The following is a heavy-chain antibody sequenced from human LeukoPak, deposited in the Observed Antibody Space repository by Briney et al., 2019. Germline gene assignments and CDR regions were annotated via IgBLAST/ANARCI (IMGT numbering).Heavy chain of an antibody. J-gene: IGHJ3*02. V-gene: IGHV1-69*06. CDR3: ARDEGAKIAFHI. Sequence: ASVRVSCKTSGDTFTTYAIIWVGQAPGQGLEWMGGIIPIFGTANYAQRFQDRVTITADKSTGTAYMELSSLRSEDTAVYYCARDEGAKIAFHIWGQGTMVTVSS. D-gene: IGHD1-26*01. CDR1: GDTFTTYA. CDR2: IIPIFGTA.